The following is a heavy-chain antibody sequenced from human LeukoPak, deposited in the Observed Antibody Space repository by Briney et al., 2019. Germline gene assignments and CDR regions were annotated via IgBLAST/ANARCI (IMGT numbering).Heavy chain of an antibody. J-gene: IGHJ6*02. CDR2: ISSSSSYI. D-gene: IGHD3-10*02. CDR1: GFTFSSYS. V-gene: IGHV3-21*01. Sequence: GGSLRLSCAASGFTFSSYSMNWVRQAPGRGLEWVSSISSSSSYIYYADSVKGRFTISRDDAKNSLYLQMDSLRAEDTAVYYCARDVQSYGMDVWGQGTTVTVSS. CDR3: ARDVQSYGMDV.